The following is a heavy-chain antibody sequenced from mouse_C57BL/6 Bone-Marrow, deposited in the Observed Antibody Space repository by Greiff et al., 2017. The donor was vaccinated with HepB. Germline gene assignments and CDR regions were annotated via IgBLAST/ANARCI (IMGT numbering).Heavy chain of an antibody. CDR1: GYTFTSYW. Sequence: VQLQQPGAELVRPGSSVKLSCKASGYTFTSYWMDWVKQRPGQGLEWIGWIDPENGDTEYASKFQGKATITADTSSNTAYLQLSSLTSEDTAVYYCTTLFITTVVASGYWGQGTTLTVSS. V-gene: IGHV14-4*01. J-gene: IGHJ2*01. D-gene: IGHD1-1*01. CDR2: IDPENGDT. CDR3: TTLFITTVVASGY.